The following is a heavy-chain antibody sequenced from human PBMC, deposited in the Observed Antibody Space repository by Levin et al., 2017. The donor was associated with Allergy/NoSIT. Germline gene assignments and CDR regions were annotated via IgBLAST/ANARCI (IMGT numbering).Heavy chain of an antibody. CDR2: IRNKDNSYAT. V-gene: IGHV3-73*01. J-gene: IGHJ4*02. CDR3: SSRGVAGTTGSWY. CDR1: GFTFSGST. D-gene: IGHD6-19*01. Sequence: GGSLRLSCAASGFTFSGSTMHWVRQASGKGLEWVGRIRNKDNSYATAYVASVKGRFTISRDDSKNTAYLQMNSLKTEDTAVYYCSSRGVAGTTGSWYWGQGTLVTVSS.